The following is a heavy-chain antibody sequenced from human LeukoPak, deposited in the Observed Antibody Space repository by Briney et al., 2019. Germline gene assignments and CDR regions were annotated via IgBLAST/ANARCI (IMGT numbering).Heavy chain of an antibody. Sequence: GGSLRLSCAASAFTVSSNYMSWVRQAPGKGLEWVASIYSGGSTFYPDSVKGRFIISGDNSKNTLFLQMSSLRGDDTAVYYCATLRGYSGYFHFDYWGQGTLVTVSS. CDR2: IYSGGST. CDR1: AFTVSSNY. D-gene: IGHD5-12*01. V-gene: IGHV3-53*01. J-gene: IGHJ4*02. CDR3: ATLRGYSGYFHFDY.